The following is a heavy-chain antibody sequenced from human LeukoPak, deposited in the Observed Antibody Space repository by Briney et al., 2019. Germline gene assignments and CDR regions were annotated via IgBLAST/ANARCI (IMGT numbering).Heavy chain of an antibody. CDR3: ARRLDTSMVRGGSFDY. J-gene: IGHJ4*02. V-gene: IGHV4-39*01. CDR2: IYYSGST. CDR1: GGSTSSSSYY. Sequence: SETLSLTCTVSGGSTSSSSYYWGWVRQPPGKGLEWIGNIYYSGSTYYNPSLKSRVSISEDTSKNQFSLKLSSVTAADTAVYYCARRLDTSMVRGGSFDYWGQGILVTVSS. D-gene: IGHD5-18*01.